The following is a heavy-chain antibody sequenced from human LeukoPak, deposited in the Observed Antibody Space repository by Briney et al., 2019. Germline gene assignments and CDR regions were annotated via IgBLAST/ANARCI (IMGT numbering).Heavy chain of an antibody. D-gene: IGHD3-16*02. CDR1: GYTFTNYG. J-gene: IGHJ4*02. V-gene: IGHV1-18*01. CDR3: ARGPYDYVWGSYPKNDY. Sequence: ASVKVSCKASGYTFTNYGISWVRQAPGQGLEWMGWISAYNGNTNYAQKLQGRVTMTTDTSTSTAYMELRSLRSDDTAVYYCARGPYDYVWGSYPKNDYWGQGTLVTVSS. CDR2: ISAYNGNT.